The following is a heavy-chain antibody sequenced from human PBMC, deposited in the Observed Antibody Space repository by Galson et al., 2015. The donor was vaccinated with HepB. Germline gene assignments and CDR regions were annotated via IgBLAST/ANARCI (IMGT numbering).Heavy chain of an antibody. J-gene: IGHJ6*02. CDR2: IYYSGST. Sequence: ETLSLTCTVSGGSISSYYWSWIRQPPGKGLEWIGYIYYSGSTNYNPSLKSRVTISVDTSKNQFSLKLSSVTAADTAVYYCATLSSSWYSGAYYYYGMDVWGQGTTVTVSS. CDR3: ATLSSSWYSGAYYYYGMDV. D-gene: IGHD6-13*01. V-gene: IGHV4-59*12. CDR1: GGSISSYY.